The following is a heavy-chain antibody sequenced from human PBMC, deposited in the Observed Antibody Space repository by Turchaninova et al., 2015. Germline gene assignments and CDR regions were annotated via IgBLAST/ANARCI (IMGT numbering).Heavy chain of an antibody. J-gene: IGHJ4*02. CDR2: TYYSSKWFT. CDR3: ARGSAWPLDY. D-gene: IGHD6-25*01. CDR1: GDSVSSNSAA. V-gene: IGHV6-1*01. Sequence: QVQLQQSGPGLVKPSQTLSVTCALSGDSVSSNSAAWHWIRQSPSRGLERLGRTYYSSKWFTDYAVSVKSRIIINPDTAKNPFSLQLNSVTPDDTAVYYCARGSAWPLDYWGQGTLVNVSS.